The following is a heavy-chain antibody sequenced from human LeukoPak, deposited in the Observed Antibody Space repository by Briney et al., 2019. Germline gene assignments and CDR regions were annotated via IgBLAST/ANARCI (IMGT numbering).Heavy chain of an antibody. D-gene: IGHD3-10*01. V-gene: IGHV4-34*01. CDR2: INHSGSH. Sequence: IGEINHSGSHNYTPSLKCRVTISVDTSKNLFSLKLSSVPAADTAVYYCARGARRVIRWFGERFDPWGQGTLVTVSS. J-gene: IGHJ5*02. CDR3: ARGARRVIRWFGERFDP.